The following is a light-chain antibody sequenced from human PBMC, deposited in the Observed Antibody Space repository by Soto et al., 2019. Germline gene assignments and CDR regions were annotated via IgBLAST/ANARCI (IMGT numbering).Light chain of an antibody. CDR2: SNN. V-gene: IGLV1-44*01. J-gene: IGLJ1*01. CDR3: AAWDDSLNGFYV. Sequence: QSVLTQPPSASGPPGQRVTISCSGSSSNIGSTTVNWYQHLPGTAPKLLIYSNNQRPSGVPDRFSGSKSDTSASLAISGLQSEDEADYYCAAWDDSLNGFYVFGTGTKLTVL. CDR1: SSNIGSTT.